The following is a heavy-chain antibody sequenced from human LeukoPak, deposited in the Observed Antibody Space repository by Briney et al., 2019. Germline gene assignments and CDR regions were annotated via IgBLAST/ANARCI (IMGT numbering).Heavy chain of an antibody. V-gene: IGHV4-59*08. CDR1: GGSISSYY. D-gene: IGHD3-10*01. CDR3: ARTRYYYNSRSYGAPYYFDY. CDR2: IYYSGST. Sequence: SETLSLTCTVSGGSISSYYWTWLRQPPGKGLEWIGYIYYSGSTYYNPSLKSRVTISVDTSKNQFSLKLSSVTAADTAVYYCARTRYYYNSRSYGAPYYFDYWGQGTLVTVSS. J-gene: IGHJ4*02.